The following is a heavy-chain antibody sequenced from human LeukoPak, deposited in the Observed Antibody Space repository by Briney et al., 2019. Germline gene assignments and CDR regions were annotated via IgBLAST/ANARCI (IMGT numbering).Heavy chain of an antibody. J-gene: IGHJ4*02. CDR3: ARGTLDYGNNFDY. CDR2: ISSSSSYI. D-gene: IGHD4-11*01. CDR1: GFTFSSYA. V-gene: IGHV3-21*01. Sequence: PGGSLRLSCAASGFTFSSYAMSWVRQAPGKGLEWVSSISSSSSYIYYADSVKGRFTISRDNAKNSLYLQMNSLRAEDTAVYYCARGTLDYGNNFDYWGQGTLVTVSS.